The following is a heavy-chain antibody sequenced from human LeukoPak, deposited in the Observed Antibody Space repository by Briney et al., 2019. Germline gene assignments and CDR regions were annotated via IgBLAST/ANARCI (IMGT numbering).Heavy chain of an antibody. V-gene: IGHV1-8*03. J-gene: IGHJ6*03. D-gene: IGHD2-2*02. CDR1: GYTFTSYD. Sequence: ASVKVSCKASGYTFTSYDINWVRQATGQGLEWMGWMNPNSGNTGYAHKFQGRVTITRNTSISTAYMELSSLRSEDTAVYYCARGLGCSSTSCYTSDYYYYMDVWGKGTTVTVSS. CDR2: MNPNSGNT. CDR3: ARGLGCSSTSCYTSDYYYYMDV.